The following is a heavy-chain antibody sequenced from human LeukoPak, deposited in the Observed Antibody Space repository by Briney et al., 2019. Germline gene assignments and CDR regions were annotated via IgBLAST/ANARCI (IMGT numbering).Heavy chain of an antibody. CDR2: ISAYNGNT. Sequence: ASVKVSCKASGYTFTSYGVSWVRQAPGQWLEWMGWISAYNGNTNYAQKLQGRVTMTTDTSTSTAYMDLRSLRSDDTAVYYCARTHSSGWYSVGYYYMDVWGKGTTVTVSS. CDR3: ARTHSSGWYSVGYYYMDV. V-gene: IGHV1-18*01. D-gene: IGHD6-19*01. J-gene: IGHJ6*03. CDR1: GYTFTSYG.